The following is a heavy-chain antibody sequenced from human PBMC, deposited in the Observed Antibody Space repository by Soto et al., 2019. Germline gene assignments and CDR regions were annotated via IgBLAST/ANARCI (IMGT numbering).Heavy chain of an antibody. J-gene: IGHJ4*02. V-gene: IGHV3-33*06. CDR1: GFAFSTYS. Sequence: QVQLVESGGGVVQPGGSLRLSCAASGFAFSTYSMHWVRQAPGKGLEWVAIILFDGSDKYYADSVRGRFTISRDNFKNTQYLQMNSLRAEDTAVYYCVKDKPSLDYWGQGTLVTVSS. CDR3: VKDKPSLDY. CDR2: ILFDGSDK.